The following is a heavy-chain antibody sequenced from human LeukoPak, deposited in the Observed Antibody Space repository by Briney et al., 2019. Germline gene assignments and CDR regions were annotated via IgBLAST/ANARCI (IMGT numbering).Heavy chain of an antibody. D-gene: IGHD6-13*01. CDR3: ARDLTLGADGTYFDY. V-gene: IGHV3-30*02. J-gene: IGHJ4*02. CDR1: GFTFSTFG. CDR2: IRYDGSNK. Sequence: GGSLRLSCAASGFTFSTFGMHRVRQAPGKGLEWVAFIRYDGSNKYYIESVEGRFTISRDNSKNTLFLQMNSLRAEDTAVYFCARDLTLGADGTYFDYWGQGTLVTVSS.